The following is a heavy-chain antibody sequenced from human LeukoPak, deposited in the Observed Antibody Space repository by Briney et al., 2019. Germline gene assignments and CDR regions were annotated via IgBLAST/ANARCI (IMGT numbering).Heavy chain of an antibody. CDR1: GFTFSSYS. Sequence: GGSLRLSXAASGFTFSSYSMNWVRQAPGKGLEWVSSISSSSSYIYYADSVKGRFTISRDNAKNSLYLQMNSLRAEDTAVYYCARDGVQLPDYLGQGTLGTVSS. V-gene: IGHV3-21*01. CDR3: ARDGVQLPDY. D-gene: IGHD5-18*01. J-gene: IGHJ4*02. CDR2: ISSSSSYI.